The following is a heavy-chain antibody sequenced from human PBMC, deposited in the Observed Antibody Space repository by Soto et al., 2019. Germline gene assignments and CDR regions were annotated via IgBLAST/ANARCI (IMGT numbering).Heavy chain of an antibody. CDR1: GYTFTSYG. CDR3: AEIEVAGTASDAFDI. J-gene: IGHJ3*02. CDR2: IRAYNGNT. Sequence: QGQLVQSGAEVKKPGASVKVSCKASGYTFTSYGISWVRQAPGQGLEWMGWIRAYNGNTNYTQKLQGRGTMTTDTSTSTAYMELRSLRSDDTAVYYCAEIEVAGTASDAFDIWGQGTMVNVSS. V-gene: IGHV1-18*04. D-gene: IGHD6-19*01.